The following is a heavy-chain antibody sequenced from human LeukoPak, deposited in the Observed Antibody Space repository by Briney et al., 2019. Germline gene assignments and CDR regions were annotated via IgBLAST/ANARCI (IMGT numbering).Heavy chain of an antibody. CDR3: ARRAYCDGDCTRAYYHYFAMDV. D-gene: IGHD2-21*02. Sequence: GGSLRPSCAASGFTFSSYWMSWVRQAPGKGLEWVADIKQDGSEKYYVDSVKGRFTISRDNAKNSLYLQMNSLRAEDTAVYYCARRAYCDGDCTRAYYHYFAMDVWGQGTTVTVSS. J-gene: IGHJ6*02. CDR1: GFTFSSYW. CDR2: IKQDGSEK. V-gene: IGHV3-7*01.